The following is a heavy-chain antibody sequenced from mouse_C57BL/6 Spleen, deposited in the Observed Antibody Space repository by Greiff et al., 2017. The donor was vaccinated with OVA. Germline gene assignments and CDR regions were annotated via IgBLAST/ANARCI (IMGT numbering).Heavy chain of an antibody. CDR3: ARGRWFAY. CDR2: ILPGSGST. V-gene: IGHV1-9*01. CDR1: GYTFTGYW. Sequence: QVQLQQSGAELMKPGASVKLSCKATGYTFTGYWIEWVKQRPGHGLEWIGEILPGSGSTNYNAKFKGKATFTADTSSNTAYMQLSSLTTEDSAIYYCARGRWFAYWGQGTLVTVSA. J-gene: IGHJ3*01.